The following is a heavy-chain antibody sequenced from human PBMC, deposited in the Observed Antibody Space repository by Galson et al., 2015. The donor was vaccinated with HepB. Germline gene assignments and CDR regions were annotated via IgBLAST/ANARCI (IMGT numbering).Heavy chain of an antibody. CDR2: IKSKTDGGTT. CDR1: GFTFSNAW. CDR3: TTGDYYEVKYYFDY. J-gene: IGHJ4*02. D-gene: IGHD3-22*01. Sequence: SLRLSCAASGFTFSNAWMSWVRQAPGKGLEWVGRIKSKTDGGTTDYAAPVKGRFTISRDDSKSTLYLQMNSLKTEDTAVYYCTTGDYYEVKYYFDYWGQGTLVTVSS. V-gene: IGHV3-15*01.